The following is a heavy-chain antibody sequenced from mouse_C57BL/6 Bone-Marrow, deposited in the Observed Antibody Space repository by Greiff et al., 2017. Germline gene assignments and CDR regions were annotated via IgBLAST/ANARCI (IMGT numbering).Heavy chain of an antibody. Sequence: VQLQQSGAELARPGASVKLSCKASGYTFTSYGISWVKQRTGQGLEWIGEIYPRSGNTYYNEKFKGKATLTADKSSSTAYMELRRLTSEDSAVYFCAAQGYSRPWFAFWGQGTLVTVCA. D-gene: IGHD2-12*01. V-gene: IGHV1-81*01. CDR3: AAQGYSRPWFAF. CDR1: GYTFTSYG. J-gene: IGHJ3*01. CDR2: IYPRSGNT.